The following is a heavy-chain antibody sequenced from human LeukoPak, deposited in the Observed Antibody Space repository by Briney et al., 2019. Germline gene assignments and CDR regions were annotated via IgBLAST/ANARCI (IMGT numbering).Heavy chain of an antibody. CDR2: INPNSGGT. D-gene: IGHD1-26*01. J-gene: IGHJ4*02. CDR3: ASLPPAPPSGSKGVYYFDY. V-gene: IGHV1-2*02. CDR1: GYTFTGYY. Sequence: ASVKVSCKASGYTFTGYYIHWVRQAPGQGLEWMGWINPNSGGTNYAQKFQGRVTMTRDTSISTAYMELSRLRSDDTAVYYCASLPPAPPSGSKGVYYFDYWGQGTLVTVSS.